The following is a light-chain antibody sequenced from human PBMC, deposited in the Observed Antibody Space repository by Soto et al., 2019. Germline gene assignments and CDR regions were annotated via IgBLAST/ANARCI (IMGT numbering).Light chain of an antibody. V-gene: IGLV2-11*01. J-gene: IGLJ1*01. CDR2: DVS. Sequence: QSALTQPRSVSGSPGQSVTISCTGTSSDVGGYNYVSWYQQHPGKAPKLMIYDVSKRPSGVPDRFSGSKSGNTASLTISGLQAEDEADYDCCSYAGSYSYVFGTGTQLTV. CDR3: CSYAGSYSYV. CDR1: SSDVGGYNY.